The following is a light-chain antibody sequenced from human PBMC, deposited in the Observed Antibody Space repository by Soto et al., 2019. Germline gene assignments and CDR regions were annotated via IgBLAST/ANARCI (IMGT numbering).Light chain of an antibody. CDR1: QSISSR. V-gene: IGKV1-39*01. CDR2: DAS. J-gene: IGKJ5*01. CDR3: QQSYTAPSIT. Sequence: DIQMTQSPSTLSTSVGDRVTITCRASQSISSRLAWYQQKLGQAPKLLIYDASSLQSGVPSRFSGSGSGTDFTLSISSLQPEDFATYYCQQSYTAPSITFGQGTRLEIK.